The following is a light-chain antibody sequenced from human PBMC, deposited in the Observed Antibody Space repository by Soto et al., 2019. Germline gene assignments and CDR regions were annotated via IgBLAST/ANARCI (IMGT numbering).Light chain of an antibody. Sequence: IVMTQSPTTLSVSPGERATLSCRASQSVSSYLAWYQQKPGQAPRLLIYDASNRATGIPARFSGSGSGTDFTLTISSLEPEDFAXXXCQXRXNWPTFGQGTRLEI. CDR1: QSVSSY. J-gene: IGKJ5*01. V-gene: IGKV3-11*01. CDR3: QXRXNWPT. CDR2: DAS.